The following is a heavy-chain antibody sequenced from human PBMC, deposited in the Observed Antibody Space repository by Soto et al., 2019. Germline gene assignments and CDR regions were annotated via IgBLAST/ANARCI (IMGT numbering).Heavy chain of an antibody. CDR3: AREPATAKPEGVDF. J-gene: IGHJ4*02. V-gene: IGHV1-2*02. Sequence: ASLKICNTDSGYPFRDYSLPWVRKAPGQGLEWMGWINPNSGGTKYAPKFQGGVTMTRDTSITTAYMELSRLRSGDTAVYYCAREPATAKPEGVDFWGQGTLVTVSS. D-gene: IGHD1-1*01. CDR1: GYPFRDYS. CDR2: INPNSGGT.